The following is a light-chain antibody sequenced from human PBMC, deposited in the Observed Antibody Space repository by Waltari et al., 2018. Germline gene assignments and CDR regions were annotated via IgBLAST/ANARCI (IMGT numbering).Light chain of an antibody. Sequence: EIVMTQSPATLSLSPGERATLSCRASQSVSTNLAWYQQKPGQAPRLLIYGASTRATGIPAGFSGSGSGTEFTLTISSLQSEDFAVYYCQQYNDWSFGQGTKLEIK. V-gene: IGKV3-15*01. CDR2: GAS. J-gene: IGKJ2*01. CDR3: QQYNDWS. CDR1: QSVSTN.